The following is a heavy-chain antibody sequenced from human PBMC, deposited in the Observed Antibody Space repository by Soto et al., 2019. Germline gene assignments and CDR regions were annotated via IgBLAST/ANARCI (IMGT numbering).Heavy chain of an antibody. Sequence: QVQLQESGPGLVKPSQTLSLTCTVSGGSISSGDYYWSWIRQPPGKGLEWIGYIYYSGSTYYNPSLKSRVTISVDTSKNQFSLKLSSVTAADTAVYYCAREKIVVVVAATGWFDPWGQGTLVTVSS. CDR3: AREKIVVVVAATGWFDP. D-gene: IGHD2-15*01. J-gene: IGHJ5*02. V-gene: IGHV4-30-4*01. CDR1: GGSISSGDYY. CDR2: IYYSGST.